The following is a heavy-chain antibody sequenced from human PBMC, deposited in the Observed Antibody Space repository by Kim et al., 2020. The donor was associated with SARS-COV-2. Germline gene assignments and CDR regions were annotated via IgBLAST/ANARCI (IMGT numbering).Heavy chain of an antibody. D-gene: IGHD5-18*01. V-gene: IGHV4-34*01. CDR3: ARGRDTAMVTRGMDGLYYFDY. CDR2: INHSGST. CDR1: GGSFSGYY. Sequence: SETLSLTCAVYGGSFSGYYWSWIRQPPGKGLEWIGEINHSGSTNYNPSLKSRVTISVDTSKNQFSLKLSSVTAADTAVYYCARGRDTAMVTRGMDGLYYFDYWGQGTLVTVSS. J-gene: IGHJ4*02.